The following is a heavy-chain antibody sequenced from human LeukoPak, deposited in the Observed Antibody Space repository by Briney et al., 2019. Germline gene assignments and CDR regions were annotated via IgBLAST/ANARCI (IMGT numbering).Heavy chain of an antibody. CDR2: INPNSGGT. CDR3: ARGGYCSSTSCHPIFDY. J-gene: IGHJ4*02. V-gene: IGHV1-2*02. D-gene: IGHD2-2*01. Sequence: ASVKVSCKASGYTFTGYYMHWVRQAPGQGLEWMGWINPNSGGTNYAQKFQGRVTMTRDTSISTAYMELSRLRSDDTAMYYCARGGYCSSTSCHPIFDYWGQGTLVTVSS. CDR1: GYTFTGYY.